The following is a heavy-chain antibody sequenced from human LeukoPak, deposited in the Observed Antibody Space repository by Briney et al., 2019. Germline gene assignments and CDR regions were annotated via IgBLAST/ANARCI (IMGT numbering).Heavy chain of an antibody. CDR1: GFTFSSYA. D-gene: IGHD3-10*01. Sequence: GGSLRLSCAASGFTFSSYAMHWVRQAPGKELEWVAVISYDGSNKYYADSVKGRFTISRDNSKNTLYLQMNSLRAEDTAVYYCARRNMVRGVIRRIWFDPWGQGTLVTVSS. V-gene: IGHV3-30-3*01. CDR3: ARRNMVRGVIRRIWFDP. CDR2: ISYDGSNK. J-gene: IGHJ5*02.